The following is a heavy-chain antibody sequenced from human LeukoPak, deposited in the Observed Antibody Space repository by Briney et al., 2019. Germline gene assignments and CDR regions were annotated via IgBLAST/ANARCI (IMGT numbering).Heavy chain of an antibody. CDR1: GASVGGNH. CDR2: IFHDGVT. D-gene: IGHD2-8*01. V-gene: IGHV4-34*12. J-gene: IGHJ4*02. Sequence: SETLSLTCAVSGASVGGNHWSWIRQSPEKGLEWIGNIFHDGVTDYNPSFKSRVTISVDTSKNQFSLKLTSVTAADTAVYYCARVSGYCSDGVCRFDYWDQGALVTVSS. CDR3: ARVSGYCSDGVCRFDY.